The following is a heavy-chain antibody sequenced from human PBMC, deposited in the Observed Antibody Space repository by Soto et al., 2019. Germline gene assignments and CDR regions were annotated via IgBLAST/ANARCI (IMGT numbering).Heavy chain of an antibody. CDR1: GFTFGHYG. CDR3: VKAFSIYGYPEFDH. D-gene: IGHD3-10*01. J-gene: IGHJ4*02. CDR2: ISFDSSNR. V-gene: IGHV3-30*18. Sequence: GGSLRLSCVASGFTFGHYGLKWVRQAPGKGLEWVAVISFDSSNRYYSDSVRGRFTISRDNPKDTLYLQMDTLRPEDTAMYYCVKAFSIYGYPEFDHWGQGTQVTVSS.